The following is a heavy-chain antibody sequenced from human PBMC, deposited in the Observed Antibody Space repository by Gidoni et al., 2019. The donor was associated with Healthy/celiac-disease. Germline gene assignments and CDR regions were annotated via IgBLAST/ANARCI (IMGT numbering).Heavy chain of an antibody. CDR3: ARVAEGIAAAGWWFDP. Sequence: QVQLVQSGAEVKQPVASVTVSCKASGYTFPRYGISWVRQAPGQGLEWMGWTSAYNGNTNYAQKLQGRVTMTTDTSTSTAYMELRSLRSDDTAVYDCARVAEGIAAAGWWFDPWGQGTLVTVSS. D-gene: IGHD6-13*01. CDR1: GYTFPRYG. V-gene: IGHV1-18*04. J-gene: IGHJ5*02. CDR2: TSAYNGNT.